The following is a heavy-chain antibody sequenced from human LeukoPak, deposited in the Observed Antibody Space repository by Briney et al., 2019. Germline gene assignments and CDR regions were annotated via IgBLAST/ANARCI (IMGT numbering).Heavy chain of an antibody. CDR1: GFTFNTSA. CDR3: VRTYDFWSGYLDY. D-gene: IGHD3-3*01. J-gene: IGHJ4*02. CDR2: VSSNGGRT. V-gene: IGHV3-64*02. Sequence: GGSLRLSCVASGFTFNTSAMHWVRQAPGKGLEYLSGVSSNGGRTFHADSVRGRFTISRDNSKNTLYLQMGSLRAEDMAVYYCVRTYDFWSGYLDYWGQGTLVTVSS.